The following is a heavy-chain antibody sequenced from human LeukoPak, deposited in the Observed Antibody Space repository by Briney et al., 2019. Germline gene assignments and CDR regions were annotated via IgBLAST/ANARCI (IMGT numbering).Heavy chain of an antibody. CDR3: ARYNSGIEGAPIDH. Sequence: KPSETLSLTCTVSGGSISSNYWSWIRQPPGKGLEWIAYIHYSGTTNYNPSLKSRVTISLDTSQNQFSLKLSSVTAADTAVYYCARYNSGIEGAPIDHWGQGTLVTVSS. CDR1: GGSISSNY. CDR2: IHYSGTT. J-gene: IGHJ4*02. V-gene: IGHV4-59*08. D-gene: IGHD1-26*01.